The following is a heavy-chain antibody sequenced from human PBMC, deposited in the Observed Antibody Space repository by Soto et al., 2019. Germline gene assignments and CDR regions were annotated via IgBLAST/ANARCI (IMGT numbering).Heavy chain of an antibody. CDR3: ARPYYDFWSGSARGGYYYGMDV. J-gene: IGHJ6*02. CDR2: IWYDGSNK. V-gene: IGHV3-33*01. D-gene: IGHD3-3*01. Sequence: GGSLRLSCAASGFTFSSYGMHWVRQAPGKGLEWVAVIWYDGSNKYYADSVKGRFTISRDNSKNTLYLQMNSLRAEDTAVYYCARPYYDFWSGSARGGYYYGMDVWGQGTTVTVSS. CDR1: GFTFSSYG.